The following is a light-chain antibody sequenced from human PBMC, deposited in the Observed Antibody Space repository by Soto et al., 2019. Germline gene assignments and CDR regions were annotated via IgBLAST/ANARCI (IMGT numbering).Light chain of an antibody. V-gene: IGKV3-15*01. CDR3: QQYDQWWT. CDR1: QSINTK. Sequence: EIVMTQSPATLSVSPREGATFSCRASQSINTKIAWYQLKTGQAPRLLIYDASIRATGIPARFSGSGSGTEFSLTINSLQSEDFGVYFCQQYDQWWTFGQGAKVDIK. CDR2: DAS. J-gene: IGKJ1*01.